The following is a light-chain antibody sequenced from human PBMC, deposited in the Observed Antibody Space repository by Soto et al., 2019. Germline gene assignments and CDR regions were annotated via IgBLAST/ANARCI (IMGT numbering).Light chain of an antibody. Sequence: EIVLTQSPGTLSLSPGERATLSCRASQSVTSSFLAWYQQKPGQALRLLIYDTSSRATGIPDRFSGRGSGTDFTLTISRLEPEDFAVYYCQQYGRSPWTFGQGTKVEIK. CDR1: QSVTSSF. CDR3: QQYGRSPWT. CDR2: DTS. J-gene: IGKJ1*01. V-gene: IGKV3-20*01.